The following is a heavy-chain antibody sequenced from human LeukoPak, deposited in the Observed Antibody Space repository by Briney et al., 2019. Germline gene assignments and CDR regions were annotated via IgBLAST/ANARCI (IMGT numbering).Heavy chain of an antibody. CDR1: GFTFDDYA. CDR2: ISWNSGSI. CDR3: ASVLWFGGIFFDY. D-gene: IGHD3-10*01. V-gene: IGHV3-9*01. Sequence: GRSLRLSCAASGFTFDDYAMHWVRQAPGKGLEWVSGISWNSGSIGYADSVKGRFTISRDNTKNSLYLQMNSLRAEDTAVYYCASVLWFGGIFFDYWGRGTLVTVSS. J-gene: IGHJ4*02.